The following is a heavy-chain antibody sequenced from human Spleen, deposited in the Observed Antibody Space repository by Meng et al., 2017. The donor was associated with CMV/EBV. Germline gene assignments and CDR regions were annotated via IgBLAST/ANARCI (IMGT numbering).Heavy chain of an antibody. V-gene: IGHV1-8*01. Sequence: YLLTSYEINGVRQATGQGLEWMGWMNPNSGQTGYAKKVQGRVSFTRNTSMRTAYMELSSLRSEDTAVYFCARTQSYYGSGTYNWFDPWGQGTLVTVSS. J-gene: IGHJ5*02. CDR2: MNPNSGQT. D-gene: IGHD3-10*01. CDR3: ARTQSYYGSGTYNWFDP. CDR1: YLLTSYE.